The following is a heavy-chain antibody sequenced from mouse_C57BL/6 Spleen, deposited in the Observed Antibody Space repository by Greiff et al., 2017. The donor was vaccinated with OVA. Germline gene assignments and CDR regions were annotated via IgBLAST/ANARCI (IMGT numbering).Heavy chain of an antibody. V-gene: IGHV1-80*01. J-gene: IGHJ2*01. CDR2: IYPGDGDT. Sequence: QVQLQQSGAELVKPGASVKISCKASGYAFSSYWMNWVKQRPGKGLEWIGQIYPGDGDTNYNGKFKGKATLTADKSSSTAYMQLSSLTSEDSAVYFCARSRDSRYFDYWGQGTTLTVSS. CDR1: GYAFSSYW. CDR3: ARSRDSRYFDY.